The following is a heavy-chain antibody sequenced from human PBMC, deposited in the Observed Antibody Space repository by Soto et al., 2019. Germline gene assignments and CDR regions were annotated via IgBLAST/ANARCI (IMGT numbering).Heavy chain of an antibody. J-gene: IGHJ5*02. V-gene: IGHV1-18*01. CDR3: ARVPSVDTIFGVVIVNWFDP. Sequence: GASVKVSCKASGYTFTSYGISWVRQAPGQGLEWMGWISAYNGNTNYAQKLQGRVTMTTDTSTSTAYMELRSLRSDDTAVYYCARVPSVDTIFGVVIVNWFDPWGQGTLVTVSS. CDR2: ISAYNGNT. D-gene: IGHD3-3*01. CDR1: GYTFTSYG.